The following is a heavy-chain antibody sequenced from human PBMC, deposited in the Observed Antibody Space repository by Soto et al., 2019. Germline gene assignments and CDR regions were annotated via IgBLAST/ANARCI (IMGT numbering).Heavy chain of an antibody. V-gene: IGHV3-66*01. J-gene: IGHJ4*02. D-gene: IGHD6-19*01. CDR3: ARDQADYSGGWPLDY. CDR1: GFTVSSSY. Sequence: EVQLVESGGGLVQPGGSLRLSCAASGFTVSSSYMSWVRQAPGKGLEYVSVIFSGGTTYYADSVKGRFTISRDNSKNTLYIQMNSLRAEDTAVYYCARDQADYSGGWPLDYWGQGTLVTVSS. CDR2: IFSGGTT.